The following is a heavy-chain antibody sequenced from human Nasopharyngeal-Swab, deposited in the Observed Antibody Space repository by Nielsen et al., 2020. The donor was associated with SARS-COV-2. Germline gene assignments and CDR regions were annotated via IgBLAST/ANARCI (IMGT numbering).Heavy chain of an antibody. V-gene: IGHV1-18*01. J-gene: IGHJ4*02. CDR2: ISAYNGNT. CDR3: ARGRVGYDSSGYYYNLDY. Sequence: ASVKVSCKASGYTFTSYGISWVRQAPGQGLEWTGWISAYNGNTNYAQKLQGRVTMTTDTSTSTAYMELRSLRSDDTAVYYCARGRVGYDSSGYYYNLDYWGQGTLVTVSS. D-gene: IGHD3-22*01. CDR1: GYTFTSYG.